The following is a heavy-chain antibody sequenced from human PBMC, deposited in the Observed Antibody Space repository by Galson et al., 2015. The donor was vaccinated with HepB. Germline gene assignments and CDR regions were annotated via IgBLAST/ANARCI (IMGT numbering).Heavy chain of an antibody. CDR1: GYPFTDYY. CDR2: IKANSGGT. Sequence: SVKVSCKASGYPFTDYYMHWVRQAPGQGLEWMGWIKANSGGTIYAQKFQGRVTMTRDTSISTAYMELTNLTTDDTAVYYCARDSRPGWTDAFDIWGQGTMVTASS. V-gene: IGHV1-2*02. J-gene: IGHJ3*02. CDR3: ARDSRPGWTDAFDI. D-gene: IGHD6-19*01.